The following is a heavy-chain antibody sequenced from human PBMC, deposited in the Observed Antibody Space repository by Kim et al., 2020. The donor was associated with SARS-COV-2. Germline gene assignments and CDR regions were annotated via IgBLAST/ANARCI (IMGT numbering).Heavy chain of an antibody. D-gene: IGHD6-19*01. CDR2: INHSGST. CDR1: GGSFSGYY. V-gene: IGHV4-34*01. J-gene: IGHJ6*03. CDR3: PRGTRPWLVRGPYYYDMAV. Sequence: SETLSLTCAVYGGSFSGYYWSWIRQPPGKGLEWIGEINHSGSTNYNPSLKSRVTISVDTSKNQSSLKLSSVTAADTAVYYCPRGTRPWLVRGPYYYDMAV.